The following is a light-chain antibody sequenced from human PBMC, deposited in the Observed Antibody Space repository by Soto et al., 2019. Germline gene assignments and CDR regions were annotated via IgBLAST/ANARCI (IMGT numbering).Light chain of an antibody. CDR1: SSDVGGYNY. V-gene: IGLV2-14*01. Sequence: QSVLTQPASVSGSPGQSITISCTGTSSDVGGYNYVSWYQQHPGKAPKLMIYDVSKRPSGVSNRFSGSKSGNTASLIISGLQAEDEADYYCSSYTSSSTLLVFGGGTKLTVL. CDR2: DVS. J-gene: IGLJ2*01. CDR3: SSYTSSSTLLV.